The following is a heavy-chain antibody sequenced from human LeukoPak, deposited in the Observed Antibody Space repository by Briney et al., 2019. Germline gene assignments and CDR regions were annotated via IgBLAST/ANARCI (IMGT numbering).Heavy chain of an antibody. V-gene: IGHV3-33*01. D-gene: IGHD2-8*01. CDR3: ARDSGKLYLDV. J-gene: IGHJ6*02. CDR2: IWYDGSNK. CDR1: GFTFSSYG. Sequence: GRSLRLSCAASGFTFSSYGMHWVRQAPGKGLEWVAVIWYDGSNKYYADSVKGRFTIFRDNSKNTLYLQMNSLRAEDTAVYYCARDSGKLYLDVWGQGTTVTVSS.